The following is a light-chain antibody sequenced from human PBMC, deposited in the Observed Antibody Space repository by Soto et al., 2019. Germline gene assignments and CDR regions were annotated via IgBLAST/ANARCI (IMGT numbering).Light chain of an antibody. CDR1: QSVLYSSNNKNY. CDR3: QQYSSKTGT. Sequence: DFVMSQTPDSLAVSLSQVAPINGKSSQSVLYSSNNKNYLAWYQQKPGQPPKLLIYWASTRESGVPDRFSGSGSGTDFPLTISSLQADDVPVYYCQQYSSKTGTFG. V-gene: IGKV4-1*01. J-gene: IGKJ1*01. CDR2: WAS.